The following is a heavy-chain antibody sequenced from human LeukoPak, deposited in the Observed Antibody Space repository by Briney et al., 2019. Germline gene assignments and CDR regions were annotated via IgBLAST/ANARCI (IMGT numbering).Heavy chain of an antibody. CDR1: GFSFR. V-gene: IGHV3-7*01. Sequence: GGSLRLSCVASGFSFRMSWVRQAPGKGLEWVANINQDGSETYYVDSVKGRFTMSRDNAKKSVSLQMNSLRADDTAIYYCSAILYHWGQGTLVTVSS. CDR3: SAILYH. CDR2: INQDGSET. J-gene: IGHJ4*02. D-gene: IGHD2-2*01.